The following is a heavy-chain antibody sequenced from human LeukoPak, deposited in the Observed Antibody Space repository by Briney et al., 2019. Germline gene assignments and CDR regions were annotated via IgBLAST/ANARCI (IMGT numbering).Heavy chain of an antibody. J-gene: IGHJ5*01. CDR2: IYHSGST. CDR1: GYSISSASY. Sequence: SETLSLTCSVSGYSISSASYWGWIRQPPGKGLEWIGSIYHSGSTYYNPSLKSRVTISVDTSKNQFSLKLRSVTAADTAVYYCARDIAHCSGDMCYNIRFDSWGQGTLVTVSS. D-gene: IGHD2-15*01. CDR3: ARDIAHCSGDMCYNIRFDS. V-gene: IGHV4-38-2*02.